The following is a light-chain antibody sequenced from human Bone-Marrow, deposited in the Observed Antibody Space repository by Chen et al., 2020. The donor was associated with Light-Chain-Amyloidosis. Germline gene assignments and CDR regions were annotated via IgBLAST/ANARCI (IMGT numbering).Light chain of an antibody. CDR2: GDY. CDR3: QSYQGSSQGV. CDR1: SGSIATNY. V-gene: IGLV6-57*01. J-gene: IGLJ3*02. Sequence: NFMLTQPHSVSQSPGKTVIISCTRSSGSIATNYVTWYQQRPGSSPTTVIYGDYQRPPWVPDRFSGSIDRSSNSASLTISGLKTEDEADYYCQSYQGSSQGVFGGGTKLTVL.